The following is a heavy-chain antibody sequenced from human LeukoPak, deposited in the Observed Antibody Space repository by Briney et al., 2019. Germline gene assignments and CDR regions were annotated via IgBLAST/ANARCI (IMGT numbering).Heavy chain of an antibody. V-gene: IGHV3-23*01. J-gene: IGHJ6*03. CDR2: ISGSAYST. CDR1: GFTFSSYA. D-gene: IGHD3-10*01. CDR3: AKAGGSGSYFYYYIDV. Sequence: PGGSLRLSCAASGFTFSSYAMTWVRQAPGKGLEWISAISGSAYSTAYADSVKGRFTISRDNSKTTLYLQINSLRADDTAVYYCAKAGGSGSYFYYYIDVWGKGTTVTVSS.